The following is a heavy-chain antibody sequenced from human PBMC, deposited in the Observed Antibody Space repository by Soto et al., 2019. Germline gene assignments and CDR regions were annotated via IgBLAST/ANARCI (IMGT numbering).Heavy chain of an antibody. CDR3: AHSPPDFGDTAMAFFDY. J-gene: IGHJ4*02. V-gene: IGHV4-34*01. D-gene: IGHD5-18*01. Sequence: SETLSLTCAVYGGSFSGYYCSWIRQPPGKGLEWIGEINHSGSTNYNPSLKSRVTISVDTSKNQFSLKLSSVTAADTAVYYCAHSPPDFGDTAMAFFDYWGQGTLVTVSS. CDR2: INHSGST. CDR1: GGSFSGYY.